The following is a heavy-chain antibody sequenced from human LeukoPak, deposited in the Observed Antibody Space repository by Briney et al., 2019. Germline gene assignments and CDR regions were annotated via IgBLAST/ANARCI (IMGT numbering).Heavy chain of an antibody. CDR1: GFSFVGYW. J-gene: IGHJ4*02. CDR3: ARFGSGRQFHYLDF. CDR2: INQDGSET. V-gene: IGHV3-7*01. D-gene: IGHD3-10*01. Sequence: GGSLRLSCAVSGFSFVGYWMTWVRQAPGKGLEWVADINQDGSETYYVDSVKGRFTISRANPKDSLYLQMNSLRAEDTPLYYCARFGSGRQFHYLDFWGQGALVTVSS.